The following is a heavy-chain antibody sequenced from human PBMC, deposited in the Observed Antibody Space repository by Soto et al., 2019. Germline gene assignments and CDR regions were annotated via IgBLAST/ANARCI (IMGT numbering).Heavy chain of an antibody. CDR2: INAGNGNT. J-gene: IGHJ2*01. Sequence: QVQLVQSGAEVKKPGASVKVSCKASGYTFTSYAMHWVRQAPGQRLEWMGWINAGNGNTKYSQKFQGRVTITRDTTAGTAYMELSSLRSEDTAVYYCAREPGIAVAGHLGVWYFDLWGRGTLVTVSS. D-gene: IGHD6-19*01. V-gene: IGHV1-3*01. CDR3: AREPGIAVAGHLGVWYFDL. CDR1: GYTFTSYA.